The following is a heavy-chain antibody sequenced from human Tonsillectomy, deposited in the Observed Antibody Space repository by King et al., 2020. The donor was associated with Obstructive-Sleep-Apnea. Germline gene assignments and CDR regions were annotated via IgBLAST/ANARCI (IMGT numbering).Heavy chain of an antibody. D-gene: IGHD5-18*01. CDR1: GGSISSGDYY. V-gene: IGHV4-30-4*01. CDR2: IYYSGST. CDR3: ARDRTWIQLWSD. Sequence: QLQESGPGLLKPSQTLSLTCTFSGGSISSGDYYWSWIRQPPGKGLVWIGYIYYSGSTYYNPSLKSLVTISVDTSKNQFPLKLSSVTAADTAVYYCARDRTWIQLWSDWGQGTLVTVSS. J-gene: IGHJ4*02.